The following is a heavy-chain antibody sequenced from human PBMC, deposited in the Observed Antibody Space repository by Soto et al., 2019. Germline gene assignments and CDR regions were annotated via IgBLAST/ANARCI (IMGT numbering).Heavy chain of an antibody. Sequence: TGGSLRLSCAASGFTFSNYYMSWVRQAPGKGLEWVANIKQDGSEKYYVDSVKGRFTISRDNAKNSLYLQMNSLRAEDTAIYYCARAWPIDSWGQGTLVTVSS. CDR2: IKQDGSEK. CDR1: GFTFSNYY. J-gene: IGHJ4*02. V-gene: IGHV3-7*05. CDR3: ARAWPIDS.